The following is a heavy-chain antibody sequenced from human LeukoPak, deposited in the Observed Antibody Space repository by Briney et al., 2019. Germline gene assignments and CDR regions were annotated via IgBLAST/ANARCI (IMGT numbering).Heavy chain of an antibody. V-gene: IGHV3-7*03. D-gene: IGHD3-16*01. Sequence: GGALRLSCAASGFIFSNYWMTWVRQAPGKGLEWVASINHNGNVNYYVDSVKGRFTISRDNAKNSLYLQMSNLRAEDTAVYFCARGGGLDVWGQGATVTVSS. CDR3: ARGGGLDV. CDR1: GFIFSNYW. CDR2: INHNGNVN. J-gene: IGHJ6*02.